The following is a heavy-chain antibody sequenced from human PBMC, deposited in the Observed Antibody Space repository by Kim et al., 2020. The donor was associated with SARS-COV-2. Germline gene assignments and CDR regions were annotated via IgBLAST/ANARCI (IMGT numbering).Heavy chain of an antibody. Sequence: GGSLRLSCAASGFTFSSYGMHWVRQAPGKGLEWVSVIWCDGSNKYYADSVKGRFTISRDNSKNTLYLQMNSLRAEDTAVYYCAKDRAASCVCGICSGMDVWGQGTTVTVSS. V-gene: IGHV3-33*06. D-gene: IGHD3-16*01. J-gene: IGHJ6*02. CDR2: IWCDGSNK. CDR3: AKDRAASCVCGICSGMDV. CDR1: GFTFSSYG.